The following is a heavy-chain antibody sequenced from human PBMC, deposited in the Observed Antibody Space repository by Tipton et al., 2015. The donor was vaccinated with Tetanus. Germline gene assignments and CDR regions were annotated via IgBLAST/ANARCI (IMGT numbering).Heavy chain of an antibody. CDR2: VIYDGTS. Sequence: TLSLTCTVSGVSVRSYYWSWIRQSPDKGLEWLGGVIYDGTSYYNPSLNSRCKNSLDTSVNQVSRTRTSVTAADTALYYCARGVPYSTAMGSDWFDPWGQGTLVTFSS. CDR1: GVSVRSYY. CDR3: ARGVPYSTAMGSDWFDP. V-gene: IGHV4-34*01. D-gene: IGHD1-26*01. J-gene: IGHJ5*02.